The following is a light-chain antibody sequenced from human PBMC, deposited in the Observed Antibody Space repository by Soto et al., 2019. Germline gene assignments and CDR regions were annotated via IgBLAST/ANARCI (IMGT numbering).Light chain of an antibody. CDR1: QSIRNN. Sequence: EIVMTQSPATLSVSPGERVTLSCRASQSIRNNLVWYQQKSGQAPRLLIYDASTRAAGIPVRFSGSGSGTEFTLTISSLQSEDFALYFCQQFNAWPLTFGPGTQVEI. CDR3: QQFNAWPLT. J-gene: IGKJ3*01. CDR2: DAS. V-gene: IGKV3-15*01.